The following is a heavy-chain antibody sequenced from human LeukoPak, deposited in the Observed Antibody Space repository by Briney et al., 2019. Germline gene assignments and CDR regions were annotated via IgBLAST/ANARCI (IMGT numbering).Heavy chain of an antibody. J-gene: IGHJ5*02. CDR3: AREAESMIVVVTINWFDP. D-gene: IGHD3-22*01. V-gene: IGHV3-30-3*01. Sequence: GGSPRLSCAASGFTFSSYAMHWVRQAPGKGLEWVAVISYDGSNKYYADSVKGRFTISRDNSKNTLYLQMNSLRAEDTAVYYCAREAESMIVVVTINWFDPWGQGTLVTVSS. CDR2: ISYDGSNK. CDR1: GFTFSSYA.